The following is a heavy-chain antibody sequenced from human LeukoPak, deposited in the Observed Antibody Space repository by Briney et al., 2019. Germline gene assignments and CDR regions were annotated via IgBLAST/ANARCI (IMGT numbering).Heavy chain of an antibody. J-gene: IGHJ3*01. V-gene: IGHV4-34*01. CDR1: RGSFSGYF. CDR3: ARKGFVESTGWRGAFDV. Sequence: SETLSLTCDVYRGSFSGYFWSWIRQTPGKGLEWLGEMNDSGSTNYNPSLKSRVTISVAVSKNQYSLRLTSVTAADTAVYYCARKGFVESTGWRGAFDVWGQGTMVNVSS. CDR2: MNDSGST. D-gene: IGHD2-8*02.